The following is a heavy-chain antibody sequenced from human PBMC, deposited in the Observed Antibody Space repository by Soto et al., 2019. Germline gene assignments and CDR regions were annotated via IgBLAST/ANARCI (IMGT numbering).Heavy chain of an antibody. CDR2: INHSGST. D-gene: IGHD6-13*01. CDR3: ARMGPYSSSWYNWFDP. J-gene: IGHJ5*02. CDR1: GGSFSGYY. Sequence: NPSETLSLTCAVYGGSFSGYYWSWIRQPPGKGLEWIGEINHSGSTNYNPSLKSRVTISVDTSKNQFSLKLSSVTAADTAVYYCARMGPYSSSWYNWFDPWGQGTLVTVSS. V-gene: IGHV4-34*01.